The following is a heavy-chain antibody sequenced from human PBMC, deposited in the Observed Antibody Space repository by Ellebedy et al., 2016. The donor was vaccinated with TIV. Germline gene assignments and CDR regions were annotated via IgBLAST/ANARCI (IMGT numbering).Heavy chain of an antibody. CDR3: ARLIYYYDSSGYFPDDY. Sequence: MPSETLSLTCTVSGGSISSYYWSWIRQPPGKGLEWIGYIYYSGSTNYNPSLKSRVTISVDTSKNQFSLKLSSVTAADTAVYYCARLIYYYDSSGYFPDDYWGQGTLVTVSS. J-gene: IGHJ4*02. CDR2: IYYSGST. CDR1: GGSISSYY. D-gene: IGHD3-22*01. V-gene: IGHV4-59*08.